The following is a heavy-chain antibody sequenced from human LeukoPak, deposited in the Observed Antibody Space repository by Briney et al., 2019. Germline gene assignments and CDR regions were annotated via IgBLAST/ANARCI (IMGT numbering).Heavy chain of an antibody. CDR2: IYYSGST. D-gene: IGHD5-12*01. CDR3: ARERATPRSSWFDP. J-gene: IGHJ5*02. CDR1: GGSISSGGYY. V-gene: IGHV4-31*03. Sequence: SETLSLTCTVSGGSISSGGYYWSWIRQHPGKGLEWIGYIYYSGSTYYNPSLKSRVTISVDTSKNQFSLKLSSVTAADTAVYYCARERATPRSSWFDPWGQGTLVTVSS.